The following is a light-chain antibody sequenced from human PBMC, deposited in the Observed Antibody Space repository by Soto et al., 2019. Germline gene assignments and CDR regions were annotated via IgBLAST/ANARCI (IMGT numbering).Light chain of an antibody. V-gene: IGLV2-14*03. J-gene: IGLJ2*01. CDR3: CSYAGSYSL. CDR2: DVS. Sequence: QSVLTQPASVSGSPGQSIAISCTGSSSDVGGFNYVSWYQQHPGKAPKLMIYDVSNRPPGVPDRFSGSKSGSTASLTISGLQAEDEADYYCCSYAGSYSLFGGGTKVTVL. CDR1: SSDVGGFNY.